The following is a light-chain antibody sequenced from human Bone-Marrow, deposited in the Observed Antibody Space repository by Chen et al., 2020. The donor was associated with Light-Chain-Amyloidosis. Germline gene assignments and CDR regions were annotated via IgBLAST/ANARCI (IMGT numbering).Light chain of an antibody. CDR3: QVWDRSSDRPV. CDR1: NIGSTS. V-gene: IGLV3-21*02. CDR2: DDS. J-gene: IGLJ3*02. Sequence: SYVLTQPSSVSVAPGQTATIACGGNNIGSTSVHWYQQTPGQAPLLVVYDDSDRPSGIPERLCGSNSGNTATLAISRVEAGDEADYSCQVWDRSSDRPVFGGGTKLTVL.